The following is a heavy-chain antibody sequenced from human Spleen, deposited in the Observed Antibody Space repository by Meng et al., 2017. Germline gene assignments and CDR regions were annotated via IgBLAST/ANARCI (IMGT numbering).Heavy chain of an antibody. V-gene: IGHV4-61*02. CDR1: GGSISSGSYY. Sequence: LRLSCTVSGGSISSGSYYWSWIRQPAGKGLEWIGRVYTSGSTNYNPSLKSRVTISVDTSKNQFSLKLSSVTAADTAVYYCARAYYDSSGYYDSWGQGTLVTVSS. CDR2: VYTSGST. D-gene: IGHD3-22*01. J-gene: IGHJ4*02. CDR3: ARAYYDSSGYYDS.